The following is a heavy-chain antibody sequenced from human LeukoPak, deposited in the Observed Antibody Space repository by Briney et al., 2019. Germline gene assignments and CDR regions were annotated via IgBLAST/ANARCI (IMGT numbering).Heavy chain of an antibody. CDR2: ISGSGGTT. CDR3: ARISSSWFFDF. J-gene: IGHJ4*02. Sequence: GGSLRLSCAASGFTFSNYAMSWVRQAPGKWLEWVSGISGSGGTTYYADSVKGRFTISRDNSKNTLYLQMDTLRADDTAVYYCARISSSWFFDFWGQGTLVTVSS. CDR1: GFTFSNYA. D-gene: IGHD6-13*01. V-gene: IGHV3-23*01.